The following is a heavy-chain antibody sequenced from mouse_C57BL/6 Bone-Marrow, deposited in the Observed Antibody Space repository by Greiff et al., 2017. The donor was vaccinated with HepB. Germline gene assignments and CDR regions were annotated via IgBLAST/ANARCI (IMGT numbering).Heavy chain of an antibody. CDR1: GYTFTDYN. Sequence: EVQLQQSGPELVKPGASVKMSCKASGYTFTDYNMHWVKQSHGKSLEWIGYINPNNGGTSYNQKFKGKATLTVNQSSSTAYMELRSLTSEDSAVYYCARRLDGYYWRFAYWGQGTLVTVSA. CDR3: ARRLDGYYWRFAY. J-gene: IGHJ3*01. CDR2: INPNNGGT. D-gene: IGHD2-3*01. V-gene: IGHV1-22*01.